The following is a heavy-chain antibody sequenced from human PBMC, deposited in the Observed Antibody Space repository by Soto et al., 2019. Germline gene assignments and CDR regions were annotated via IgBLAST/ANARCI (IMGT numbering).Heavy chain of an antibody. J-gene: IGHJ5*02. CDR1: GGSISSSSYY. D-gene: IGHD2-2*01. CDR3: ARLVCSGTSCYGGRGWFDP. CDR2: IYYSGST. V-gene: IGHV4-39*01. Sequence: QLQLQESGPGLVKPSETLSLTCTVSGGSISSSSYYWGWIRQPPGKGLEWIGSIYYSGSTYYNPSLKSRVTISVDTSKNQFSLKLSSVTAADTAVYYCARLVCSGTSCYGGRGWFDPWGQGTLVTVSS.